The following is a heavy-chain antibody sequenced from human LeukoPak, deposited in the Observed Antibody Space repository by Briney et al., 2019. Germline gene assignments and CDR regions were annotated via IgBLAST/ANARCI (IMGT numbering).Heavy chain of an antibody. CDR1: GGSFSGYY. V-gene: IGHV4-34*01. CDR2: INHSGST. Sequence: SETLSLTCAVYGGSFSGYYWSWIRQPPGKGLEWIGEINHSGSTNYNPSLKSRVTISVDTSKNQFSLKLSSVTAADTAVYYCARGIRGIAAAGYWGQGTLVTVSS. D-gene: IGHD6-13*01. J-gene: IGHJ4*02. CDR3: ARGIRGIAAAGY.